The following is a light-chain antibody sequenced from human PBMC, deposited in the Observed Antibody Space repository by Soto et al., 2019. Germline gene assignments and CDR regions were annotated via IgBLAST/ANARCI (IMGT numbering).Light chain of an antibody. Sequence: EIVLTQSPATLSLWPGETAILSCRASQSVGSYLSWYQQKPGQAPRLLIYDSSVRAPGIPARFSGSGSGTDFTLTISSPEPEDFALYYCQQRSSWITFGQGTRLEIE. CDR2: DSS. J-gene: IGKJ5*01. V-gene: IGKV3-11*01. CDR1: QSVGSY. CDR3: QQRSSWIT.